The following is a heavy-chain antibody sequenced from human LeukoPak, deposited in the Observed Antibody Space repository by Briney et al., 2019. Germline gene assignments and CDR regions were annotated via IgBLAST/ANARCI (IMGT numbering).Heavy chain of an antibody. V-gene: IGHV4-59*01. CDR1: GGSISSYY. CDR2: IYYSGST. J-gene: IGHJ4*02. CDR3: ARFRGYYDFWSGYYFDY. Sequence: SETLSLTCTVSGGSISSYYWSWIRQPPGKGLEWIGYIYYSGSTNYNPSLKSRVTISVDTSKNQFSLKLSSVTAADTAVYYCARFRGYYDFWSGYYFDYWGQGTLVTVSS. D-gene: IGHD3-3*01.